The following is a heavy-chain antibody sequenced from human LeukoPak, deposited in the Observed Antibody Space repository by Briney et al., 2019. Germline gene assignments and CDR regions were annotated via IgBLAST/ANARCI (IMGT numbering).Heavy chain of an antibody. CDR2: ISDIGSI. CDR1: GGSISSYY. Sequence: SETLSLTCTVSGGSISSYYWSWIRQPPGKGLEWIAYISDIGSINYNPSLKSRVTISVDTSKNQFSLKLSSVTAADTAVYYCARGPSLWSGYFSYDYWGQGTLVTVSS. V-gene: IGHV4-59*12. J-gene: IGHJ4*02. CDR3: ARGPSLWSGYFSYDY. D-gene: IGHD3-3*01.